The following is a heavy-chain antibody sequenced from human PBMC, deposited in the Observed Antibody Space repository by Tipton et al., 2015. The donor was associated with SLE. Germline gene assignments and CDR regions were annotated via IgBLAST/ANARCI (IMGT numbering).Heavy chain of an antibody. CDR2: ISSSSSYI. J-gene: IGHJ4*02. V-gene: IGHV3-21*03. D-gene: IGHD3-22*01. CDR3: ARDLNGYYDSSGLQDY. CDR1: GFTFSSYS. Sequence: GSLRLSCAASGFTFSSYSMNWVRQAPGKGLEWVSSISSSSSYIYYADSVKGRFTISRDNAKNSLYLQMNSLGAEDTAVYYCARDLNGYYDSSGLQDYWDQVTLVTVSS.